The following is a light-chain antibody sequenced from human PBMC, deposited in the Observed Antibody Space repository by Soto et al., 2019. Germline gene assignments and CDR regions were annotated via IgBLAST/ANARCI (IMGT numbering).Light chain of an antibody. V-gene: IGKV3-20*01. CDR2: GAS. CDR1: QSVSSSY. CDR3: QQYGSSPPHT. J-gene: IGKJ2*01. Sequence: EIVLTQSPGTLSLSPGERATLSCRASQSVSSSYLAWYQQQPGQAPRLLIYGASSRATGIPDRFSGSGSGTDFTLTISRLEPEDFAVYYCQQYGSSPPHTFGGGTKLEIK.